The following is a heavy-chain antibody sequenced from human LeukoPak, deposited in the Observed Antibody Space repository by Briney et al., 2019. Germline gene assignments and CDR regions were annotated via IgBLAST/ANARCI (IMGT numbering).Heavy chain of an antibody. D-gene: IGHD2-15*01. V-gene: IGHV1-69*05. Sequence: GASVKVSCKASGGTFSSYAISWVRQAPGQGLERMGGIIPIFGTANYAQKFQGRVTITTDESTSTAYMELSSLRSEDTAVYYCARAGYCSGGSCYPNWFDPWGQGTLVTVSS. CDR3: ARAGYCSGGSCYPNWFDP. CDR1: GGTFSSYA. CDR2: IIPIFGTA. J-gene: IGHJ5*02.